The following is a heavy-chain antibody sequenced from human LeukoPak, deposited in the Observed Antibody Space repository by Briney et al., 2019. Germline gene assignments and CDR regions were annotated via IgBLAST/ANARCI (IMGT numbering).Heavy chain of an antibody. V-gene: IGHV3-48*01. CDR1: GFTFSSYS. CDR3: AGEGHCSTTSCALDAIEI. CDR2: ISSSSGTI. Sequence: PGGSLRLSCATSGFTFSSYSMNWVRQAPGKGLEWVSYISSSSGTIYYAGSVKGRFTISRDNAKNSLSLQMNSLRAEDTAVNYCAGEGHCSTTSCALDAIEIWGQGTLVAVSS. D-gene: IGHD2-2*01. J-gene: IGHJ3*02.